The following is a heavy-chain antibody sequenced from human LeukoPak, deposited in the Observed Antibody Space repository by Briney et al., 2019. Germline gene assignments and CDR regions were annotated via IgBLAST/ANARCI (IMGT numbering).Heavy chain of an antibody. Sequence: GGSLRLSCAASGFTVSSNYMSWVRQAPGKGLEWVSVIYSGGSTYYADSVKGRFTISRDNSKNTLYLQMNSLRAEDTAVYYCARATWFGEFLFDYWAREPWSPSPQ. CDR3: ARATWFGEFLFDY. CDR2: IYSGGST. V-gene: IGHV3-66*01. J-gene: IGHJ4*02. CDR1: GFTVSSNY. D-gene: IGHD3-10*01.